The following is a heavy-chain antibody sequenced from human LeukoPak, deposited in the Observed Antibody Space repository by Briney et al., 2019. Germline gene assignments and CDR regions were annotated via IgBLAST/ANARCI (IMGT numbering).Heavy chain of an antibody. J-gene: IGHJ4*02. CDR3: ARVGGDYFDY. V-gene: IGHV3-64*01. CDR2: ISSDGGRT. Sequence: GVSLRLSCAASGFTLSRYSMHWIRQAPGKGLEYVSAISSDGGRTYYANSVKGRFTISRDNSKNTLYLQMGSLRGEDMAVYYCARVGGDYFDYWGQGTLVTVSS. D-gene: IGHD3-10*01. CDR1: GFTLSRYS.